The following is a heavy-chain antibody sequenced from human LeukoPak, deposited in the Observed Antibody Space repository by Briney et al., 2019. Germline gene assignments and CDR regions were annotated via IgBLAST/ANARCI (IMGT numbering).Heavy chain of an antibody. D-gene: IGHD1/OR15-1a*01. Sequence: GGSLRLSCVASRFTFSNHYMSWVRQAPGKGLEWVSSITGSGSRTYYADSVKGRFTISRDNFENKLYLQMDTLRAEDTAVYYCAKDRSRCEQLEGSDYWGQGTLVTVSS. CDR3: AKDRSRCEQLEGSDY. J-gene: IGHJ4*02. V-gene: IGHV3-23*01. CDR1: RFTFSNHY. CDR2: ITGSGSRT.